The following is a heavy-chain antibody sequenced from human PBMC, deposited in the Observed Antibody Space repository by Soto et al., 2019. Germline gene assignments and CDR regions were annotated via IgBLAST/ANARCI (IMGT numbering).Heavy chain of an antibody. Sequence: GASVNVSCKASGYTFTSYYMHWVRQAPGQGLEWMGIINPSGGSTSYAQKFQGRVTMTRDTSTSTVYMELSSLRSEDTAVYYCARAFSSGYYRGGDYYYYYGMDVWGQGTTVTVSS. D-gene: IGHD3-22*01. J-gene: IGHJ6*02. CDR3: ARAFSSGYYRGGDYYYYYGMDV. CDR1: GYTFTSYY. CDR2: INPSGGST. V-gene: IGHV1-46*03.